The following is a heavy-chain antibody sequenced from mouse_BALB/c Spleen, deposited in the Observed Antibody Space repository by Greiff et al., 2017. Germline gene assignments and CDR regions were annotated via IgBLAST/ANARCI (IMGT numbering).Heavy chain of an antibody. CDR2: ISDGGSYT. D-gene: IGHD2-4*01. Sequence: EVKLMESGGGLVKPGGSLKLSCAASGFTFSDYYMYWVRQTPEKRLEWVATISDGGSYTYYPDSVKGRFTISRDNAKNNLYLQMSSLKSEDTAMYYCARGGIYYDYDGYAMDYWGQGTSATVSS. CDR1: GFTFSDYY. CDR3: ARGGIYYDYDGYAMDY. V-gene: IGHV5-4*02. J-gene: IGHJ4*01.